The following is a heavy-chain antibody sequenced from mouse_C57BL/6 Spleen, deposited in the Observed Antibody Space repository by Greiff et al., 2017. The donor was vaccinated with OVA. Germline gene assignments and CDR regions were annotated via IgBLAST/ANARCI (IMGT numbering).Heavy chain of an antibody. CDR1: GYTFTSYW. D-gene: IGHD1-1*01. CDR2: IYPGSGST. Sequence: QVQLQQPGAELVKPGASVKMSCKASGYTFTSYWITWVKQRPGQGLEWIGDIYPGSGSTNYNEKFKSKATLTVDTSSSTAYMQLSSLTSEDSAVYYCARQGYGSSYEGVYYFDYWGQGTTLTVSS. CDR3: ARQGYGSSYEGVYYFDY. J-gene: IGHJ2*01. V-gene: IGHV1-55*01.